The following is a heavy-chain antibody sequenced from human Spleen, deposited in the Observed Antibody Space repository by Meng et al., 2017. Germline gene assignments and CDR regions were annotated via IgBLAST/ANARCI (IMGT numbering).Heavy chain of an antibody. CDR3: ARSWAATDAFDI. J-gene: IGHJ3*02. Sequence: ASVKVFCKASGYTFTSYYMHWVRQAPGQGLEWMGIINPSGGSTSYAQKFQGRVTMTRDTSTSTVYMELSSLRSEDTAVYYCARSWAATDAFDIWGQGTMVTVSS. V-gene: IGHV1-46*01. CDR2: INPSGGST. CDR1: GYTFTSYY. D-gene: IGHD1-26*01.